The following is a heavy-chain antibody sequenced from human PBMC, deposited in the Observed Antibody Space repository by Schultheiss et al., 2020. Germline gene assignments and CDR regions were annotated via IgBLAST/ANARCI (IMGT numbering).Heavy chain of an antibody. CDR1: GYTFTSYY. CDR2: INPSGGST. J-gene: IGHJ4*02. CDR3: ARSETYYYGSGDFDY. V-gene: IGHV1-46*01. Sequence: ASVKVSCKASGYTFTSYYMHWVRQAPGQGLEWMGIINPSGGSTSYAQKFQGRVTMTRDTSTSTVYMELSSLRSEDTAVYYCARSETYYYGSGDFDYWGQGTLVTVSS. D-gene: IGHD3-10*01.